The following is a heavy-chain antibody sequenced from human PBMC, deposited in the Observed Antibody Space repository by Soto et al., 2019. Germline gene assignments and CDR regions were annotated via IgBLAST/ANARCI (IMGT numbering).Heavy chain of an antibody. CDR3: ARYYYDSSGYYYGWFDP. CDR2: IYYTGNT. D-gene: IGHD3-22*01. Sequence: ETLSLTCTVSGDSLSTYYWSWIRQPPGKGLEWIAYIYYTGNTYCRPSLKSRVTISMDTSKNKFSMKLSSVTGADTAVYHCARYYYDSSGYYYGWFDPWGQGSLVTVSS. J-gene: IGHJ5*02. CDR1: GDSLSTYY. V-gene: IGHV4-59*01.